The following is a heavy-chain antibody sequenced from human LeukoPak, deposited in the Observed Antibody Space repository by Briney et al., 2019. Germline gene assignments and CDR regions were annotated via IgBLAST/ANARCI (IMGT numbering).Heavy chain of an antibody. CDR2: ISWNSGSI. Sequence: PGGSLRLSCAASGFTFDDYAMHWVRQAPGKGLEWVSGISWNSGSIGYADSVKGRFTISRDNAKNSLYLQMNSLRAEDTALYYCAQGLIRPGYCSSTSCYKNYYYYGMDVWGQGTTVTVSS. CDR3: AQGLIRPGYCSSTSCYKNYYYYGMDV. D-gene: IGHD2-2*01. CDR1: GFTFDDYA. J-gene: IGHJ6*02. V-gene: IGHV3-9*01.